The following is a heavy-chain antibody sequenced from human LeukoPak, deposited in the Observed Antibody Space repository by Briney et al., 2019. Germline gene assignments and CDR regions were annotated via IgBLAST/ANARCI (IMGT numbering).Heavy chain of an antibody. J-gene: IGHJ4*02. CDR3: ARVEGDYDFWSQPGV. V-gene: IGHV1-69*06. D-gene: IGHD3-3*01. CDR1: GGTFSSYA. CDR2: IIPIFGTA. Sequence: SVKVSCKASGGTFSSYAISWVRQAPGQGLEWMGGIIPIFGTANYAQKFQGRVTITADKSTSTAYMELSSLRSEDTAVYYCARVEGDYDFWSQPGVWGQGTLVTVSS.